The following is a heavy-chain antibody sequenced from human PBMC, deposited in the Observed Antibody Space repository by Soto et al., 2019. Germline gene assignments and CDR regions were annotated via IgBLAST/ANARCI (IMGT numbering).Heavy chain of an antibody. J-gene: IGHJ4*02. CDR1: GGTFSSYT. CDR2: IIPILGIA. V-gene: IGHV1-69*02. Sequence: QVQLVQSGAEVKKPGSSVKVSCKASGGTFSSYTISWVRQAPGQGLEWMGRIIPILGIANYAQKFQGRVTITADKSTSTAYMELSSLRSEDTAVYYCARRVGSGSYYFDYWGQGTLVTVSS. CDR3: ARRVGSGSYYFDY. D-gene: IGHD1-26*01.